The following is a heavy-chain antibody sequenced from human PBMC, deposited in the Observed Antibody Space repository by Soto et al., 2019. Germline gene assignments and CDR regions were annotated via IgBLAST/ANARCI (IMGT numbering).Heavy chain of an antibody. CDR1: GFILSSYG. CDR3: ARVRSSSWTYYYYGMDV. CDR2: IWDDGSNQ. D-gene: IGHD6-13*01. V-gene: IGHV3-33*01. J-gene: IGHJ6*02. Sequence: QEQLAESGGGVVQPGRSLRLSCVASGFILSSYGMHWVRQAPGKGLEWVAVIWDDGSNQYYADSVKGRFTISRDNSKNTLYLQMNSLRAEDTAVYYCARVRSSSWTYYYYGMDVWGQGTTVTVSS.